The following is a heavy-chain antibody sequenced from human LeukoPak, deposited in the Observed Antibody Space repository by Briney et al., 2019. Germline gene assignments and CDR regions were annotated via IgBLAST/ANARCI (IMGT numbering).Heavy chain of an antibody. Sequence: PGGSLRLSCAASGFTFSSYSMNWVRQAPGKGLEWVSSISSSSSYIYYADSVKGRFTISRDNAKNSLYLQMNSLRAEDTAVYYCARSSIAVAAVGDYWGQGTLVTVSS. D-gene: IGHD6-19*01. CDR3: ARSSIAVAAVGDY. J-gene: IGHJ4*02. CDR1: GFTFSSYS. CDR2: ISSSSSYI. V-gene: IGHV3-21*01.